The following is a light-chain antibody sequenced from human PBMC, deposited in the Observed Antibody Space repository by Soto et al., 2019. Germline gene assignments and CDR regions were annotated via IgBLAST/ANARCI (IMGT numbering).Light chain of an antibody. CDR1: QSLSSN. J-gene: IGKJ5*01. CDR2: GAS. Sequence: EVVMTQSPATLSVSPGERATLSCRASQSLSSNLAWYQQKPGQAPRLLIYGASNRATGIPARFSGSGSGTDFTLTISSLEPEDFAVYYCQQRMNWPLTFGQGTRLEIK. CDR3: QQRMNWPLT. V-gene: IGKV3-11*01.